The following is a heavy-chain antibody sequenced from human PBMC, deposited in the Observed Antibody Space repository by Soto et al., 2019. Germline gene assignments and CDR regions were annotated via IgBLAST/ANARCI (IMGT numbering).Heavy chain of an antibody. CDR2: IYHSGST. CDR1: CGSISSSNW. D-gene: IGHD6-13*01. Sequence: SETLSLTCAVSCGSISSSNWWSWVRQPPGKGLEWIGEIYHSGSTNYNPSLKSRVTISVDKSKNQFSLKLSSVTAADTAVYYCARDSSSWYWLDPWGQGTLVTVSS. CDR3: ARDSSSWYWLDP. V-gene: IGHV4-4*02. J-gene: IGHJ5*02.